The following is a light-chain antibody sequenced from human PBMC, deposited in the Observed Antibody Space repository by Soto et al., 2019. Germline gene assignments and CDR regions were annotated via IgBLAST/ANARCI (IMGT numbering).Light chain of an antibody. Sequence: EIVMTQSPATLSVSPGERATLSCRASQSVSSNLAWYLQRPGQALRLLIYSASTRATGIPARFSGSGSGTEFTLTISSLQSEDFAVYYCQQYDNWPPLSFGGGTKVDIK. CDR2: SAS. CDR1: QSVSSN. J-gene: IGKJ4*01. V-gene: IGKV3-15*01. CDR3: QQYDNWPPLS.